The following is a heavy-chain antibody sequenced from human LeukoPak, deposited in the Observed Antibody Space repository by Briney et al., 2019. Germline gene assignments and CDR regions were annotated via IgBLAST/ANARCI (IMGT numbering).Heavy chain of an antibody. V-gene: IGHV3-30*02. J-gene: IGHJ4*02. Sequence: GGSLRLSCAASGFTFSSYGMHWVRQAPGKGLEWVSFIRYDGSNKYYADSVKGRFTISRDNSKNTLYLQMNSLRAEDTAVYYCAKDLWPIVVVPAAGVDYWGQGTLVTVSS. D-gene: IGHD2-2*01. CDR1: GFTFSSYG. CDR3: AKDLWPIVVVPAAGVDY. CDR2: IRYDGSNK.